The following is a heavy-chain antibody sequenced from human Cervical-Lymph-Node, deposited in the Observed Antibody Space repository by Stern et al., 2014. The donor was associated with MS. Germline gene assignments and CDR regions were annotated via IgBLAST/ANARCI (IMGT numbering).Heavy chain of an antibody. J-gene: IGHJ4*02. CDR3: ARDYYDSRGYSH. Sequence: VQLLESGGGLIQPGGSLRLSCAVSGYSVSTNYMSWIRQAPGKGLEWVAAIYSGGSTYHADSVRGRFTISRDNARNTLSLQMDSLRAEDTAVYYCARDYYDSRGYSHWGQGTLVTVSS. V-gene: IGHV3-53*01. CDR2: IYSGGST. D-gene: IGHD3-22*01. CDR1: GYSVSTNY.